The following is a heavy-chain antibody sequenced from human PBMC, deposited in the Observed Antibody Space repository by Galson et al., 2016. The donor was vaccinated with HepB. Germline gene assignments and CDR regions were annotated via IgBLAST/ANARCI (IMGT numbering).Heavy chain of an antibody. CDR3: AKMIVEREAATGTVNHDY. J-gene: IGHJ4*02. CDR2: ISYDGSYK. Sequence: SLRLSCAASGFTFSSYGMHWVRQAPGKGLEWVAVISYDGSYKYYADSVRGRFTISRDNSKNTLYLQMNSLRAEDTAVYYCAKMIVEREAATGTVNHDYWGQGTLVTVSS. V-gene: IGHV3-30*18. D-gene: IGHD6-13*01. CDR1: GFTFSSYG.